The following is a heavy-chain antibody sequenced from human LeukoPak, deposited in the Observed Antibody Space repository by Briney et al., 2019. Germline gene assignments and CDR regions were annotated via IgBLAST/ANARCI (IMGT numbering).Heavy chain of an antibody. CDR3: ARGPYYGSGSYYNRWHSYGMDV. D-gene: IGHD3-10*01. CDR1: GFTFSSYS. Sequence: PGGSLRLSCAASGFTFSSYSMNWVRQAPGKGLEWVSSISSSSSYIYYADSVKGRFTISRDNAKNSLYLQMNSLRAEDTAVYYCARGPYYGSGSYYNRWHSYGMDVWGQGTTVTVSS. CDR2: ISSSSSYI. V-gene: IGHV3-21*01. J-gene: IGHJ6*02.